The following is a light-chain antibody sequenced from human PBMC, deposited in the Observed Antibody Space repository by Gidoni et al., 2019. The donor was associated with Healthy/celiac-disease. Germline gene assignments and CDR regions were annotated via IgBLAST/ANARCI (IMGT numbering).Light chain of an antibody. V-gene: IGKV1-33*01. J-gene: IGKJ2*01. CDR2: DAS. CDR1: QDISNY. CDR3: QQYYNPPRYT. Sequence: DIQMTQSPSSLSASVGDRVTITCQASQDISNYLNWYQQKPGKAPKLLIYDASNLETGVPSRFSGSGSGTDFTFTISSLQPEDFATYYCQQYYNPPRYTFGQGTKLEIK.